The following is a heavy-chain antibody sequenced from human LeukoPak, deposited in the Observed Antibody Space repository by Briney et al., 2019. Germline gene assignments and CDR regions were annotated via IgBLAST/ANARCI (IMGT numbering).Heavy chain of an antibody. D-gene: IGHD2-8*01. CDR2: IHYSGST. J-gene: IGHJ6*02. V-gene: IGHV4-59*01. CDR1: GGSISSYY. CDR3: ARAVRMVYYYGMDV. Sequence: SETLYLTCTVSGGSISSYYWSWIRQPPGKGLEWIGYIHYSGSTNSKSSLKSRVTISVDTSQNEFSLKLTSVTAADTAVYYCARAVRMVYYYGMDVWGQGTTVTVSS.